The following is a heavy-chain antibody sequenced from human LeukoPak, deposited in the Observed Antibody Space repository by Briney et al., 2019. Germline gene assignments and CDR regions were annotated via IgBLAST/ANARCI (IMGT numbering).Heavy chain of an antibody. J-gene: IGHJ4*02. CDR1: GFTFSHYG. Sequence: GGSLRLSSATSGFTFSHYGMHWVRQAPGKGLEWVAVIWNDGTDKYYGDSVKGRFTISRDNSKNTVYLQMNSLRVEDTAVYYCAKDAQRGFDFSNSLESWGQGTLVTVSS. CDR3: AKDAQRGFDFSNSLES. V-gene: IGHV3-33*06. D-gene: IGHD4-11*01. CDR2: IWNDGTDK.